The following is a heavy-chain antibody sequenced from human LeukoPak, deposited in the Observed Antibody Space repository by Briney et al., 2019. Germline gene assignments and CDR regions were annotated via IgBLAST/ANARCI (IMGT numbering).Heavy chain of an antibody. Sequence: SETLSLTCTVSGGSISSYYWSWIRQPAGKGLEWIGRIYTSGSTNYNPSLKSRVTISVDTSKNQFSLKLSSVTAADTAVYYCARDSVVVTAILGLYYYYGMDVWGQGTTVTVSS. CDR2: IYTSGST. CDR3: ARDSVVVTAILGLYYYYGMDV. V-gene: IGHV4-4*07. J-gene: IGHJ6*02. CDR1: GGSISSYY. D-gene: IGHD2-21*02.